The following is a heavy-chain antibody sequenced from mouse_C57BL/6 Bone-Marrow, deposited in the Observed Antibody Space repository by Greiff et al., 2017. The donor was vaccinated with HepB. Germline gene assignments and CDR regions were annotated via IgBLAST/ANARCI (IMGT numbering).Heavy chain of an antibody. CDR3: ARPTLGLRGFDY. CDR1: GYTFTDYN. CDR2: INPNNGGT. J-gene: IGHJ2*01. Sequence: VQLQQSGPELVKPGASVKIPCKASGYTFTDYNMDWVKQSHGKSLEWIGDINPNNGGTIYNQKFKGKATLTVDKSSSTAYMELRSLTSEDTAVYYYARPTLGLRGFDYWGQGTTLTVSS. V-gene: IGHV1-18*01. D-gene: IGHD4-1*01.